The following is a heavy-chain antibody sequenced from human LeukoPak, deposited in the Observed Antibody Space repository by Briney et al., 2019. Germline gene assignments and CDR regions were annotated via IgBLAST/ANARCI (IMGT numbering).Heavy chain of an antibody. CDR1: GGSITGFF. J-gene: IGHJ4*02. CDR3: ARVATPDVSSPLDF. V-gene: IGHV4-4*07. CDR2: IFSSGGA. D-gene: IGHD6-19*01. Sequence: SETLSLTCAVSGGSITGFFWTWIRQPAGEGLQYIGRIFSSGGANYNPSLQSRVAMSVDTSQNLFSLKLTSVTAPDTAVYFCARVATPDVSSPLDFWGQGILVTVSS.